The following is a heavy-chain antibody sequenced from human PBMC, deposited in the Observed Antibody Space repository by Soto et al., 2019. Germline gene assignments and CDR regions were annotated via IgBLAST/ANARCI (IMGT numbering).Heavy chain of an antibody. CDR3: ALALRGSLDY. Sequence: EVQLLESGGGLVQPGGSLRLSCAASGFTFSSYAMSWVRQAPGKGLEWVSAISGSGGSTYYADSVKGRFTISRDNSKNSLYLQMNSLRDEDTAVYYCALALRGSLDYWGQGTLVTVSS. D-gene: IGHD1-26*01. V-gene: IGHV3-23*01. CDR1: GFTFSSYA. CDR2: ISGSGGST. J-gene: IGHJ4*02.